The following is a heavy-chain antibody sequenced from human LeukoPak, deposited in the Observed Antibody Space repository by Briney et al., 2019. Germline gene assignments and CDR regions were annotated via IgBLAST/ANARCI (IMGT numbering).Heavy chain of an antibody. CDR3: TRDRPGTQSWVEFDL. CDR2: IYTSGST. D-gene: IGHD3-10*01. Sequence: GGSLRLSCAASGFTVSNNYMSWVRQAPGKGLEWVSLIYTSGSTFYADSVMGRFTISRDNSKNTLYLQMNSLRAEDSAVYYCTRDRPGTQSWVEFDLWGQGTLVTVSS. J-gene: IGHJ5*02. CDR1: GFTVSNNY. V-gene: IGHV3-66*03.